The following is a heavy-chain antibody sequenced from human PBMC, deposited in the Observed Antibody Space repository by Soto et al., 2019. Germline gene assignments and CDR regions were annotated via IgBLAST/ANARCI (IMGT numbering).Heavy chain of an antibody. CDR1: GGSISSYY. CDR3: ARGITIFGVVTTRRGYYYMDV. CDR2: IYYSGST. Sequence: SETLSLTCTVSGGSISSYYWSWIRQPPGKGLEWIGYIYYSGSTNYNPSLKSRVTISVDTSKNQFSLKLGSVTAADTAVYYCARGITIFGVVTTRRGYYYMDVWGKGTTVTVSS. D-gene: IGHD3-3*01. V-gene: IGHV4-59*01. J-gene: IGHJ6*03.